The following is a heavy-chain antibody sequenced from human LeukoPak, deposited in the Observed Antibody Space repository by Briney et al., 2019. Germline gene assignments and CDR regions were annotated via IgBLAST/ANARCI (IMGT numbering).Heavy chain of an antibody. Sequence: GGSLRLSCAASGFTFSRYWMHWVRQAPGKGLVWVSRVNSDGSSATYADSVKGRFTISRDNAKNTLYLQMNSLRAEDTAVYYCASLFLCYGCSSSSDSLDIWGQGTMVTVSS. V-gene: IGHV3-74*01. CDR3: ASLFLCYGCSSSSDSLDI. D-gene: IGHD6-19*01. CDR1: GFTFSRYW. J-gene: IGHJ3*02. CDR2: VNSDGSSA.